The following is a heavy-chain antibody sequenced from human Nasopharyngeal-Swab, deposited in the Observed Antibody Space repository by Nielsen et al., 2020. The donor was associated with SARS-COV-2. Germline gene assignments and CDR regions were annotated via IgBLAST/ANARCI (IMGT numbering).Heavy chain of an antibody. D-gene: IGHD2-15*01. J-gene: IGHJ6*03. CDR2: ILSSDEK. V-gene: IGHV2-26*01. CDR3: ARTRVVVVVAADKYDYYMDV. Sequence: WIRQPPGKALEWLAHILSSDEKSYSTSLRSRLTISKDTSKSQVVLTMTNLDPVDTATYYCARTRVVVVVAADKYDYYMDVWAKGPRSPSP.